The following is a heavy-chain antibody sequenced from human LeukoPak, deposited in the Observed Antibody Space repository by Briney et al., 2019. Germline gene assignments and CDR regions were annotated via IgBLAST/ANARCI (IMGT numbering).Heavy chain of an antibody. CDR2: ISVYNGNT. CDR1: GYTFTGYY. Sequence: GASVKVSCKASGYTFTGYYMHWVRQAPGQGLEWMGWISVYNGNTNYAQKFQGRVTMTTDTSTSTAYMELRSLRSDDTAMYYCARVDSGRYYGHDYWGQGTLVTVTS. V-gene: IGHV1-18*04. J-gene: IGHJ4*02. CDR3: ARVDSGRYYGHDY. D-gene: IGHD1-26*01.